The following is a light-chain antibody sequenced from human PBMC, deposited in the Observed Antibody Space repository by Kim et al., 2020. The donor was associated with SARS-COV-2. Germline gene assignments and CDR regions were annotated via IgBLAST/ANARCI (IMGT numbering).Light chain of an antibody. J-gene: IGKJ4*01. CDR2: AAS. V-gene: IGKV1-39*01. CDR3: QQSFSTFEA. CDR1: QNINKY. Sequence: DIQMTMSLSSLSASVGDRVTITCRASQNINKYLNWYQQKPGKAPKLLIYAASSLQSGVPSRFSGSGSGTAFTLTITTLQPEDFATYYCQQSFSTFEAFGGGTKVDIK.